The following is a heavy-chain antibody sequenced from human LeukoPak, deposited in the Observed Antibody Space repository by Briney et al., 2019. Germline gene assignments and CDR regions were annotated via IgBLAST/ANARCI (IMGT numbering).Heavy chain of an antibody. CDR2: IWYDGSNK. CDR1: GFTFSSYG. D-gene: IGHD6-13*01. Sequence: GRSLRLSCAASGFTFSSYGMHWVRQAPGKGLEWVAVIWYDGSNKYYADSVKGRFTISRDNSKNTLYLQMNSLGAEDTAVYYCQVAAAGIFDYWGQGTLVTVSS. J-gene: IGHJ4*02. CDR3: QVAAAGIFDY. V-gene: IGHV3-33*01.